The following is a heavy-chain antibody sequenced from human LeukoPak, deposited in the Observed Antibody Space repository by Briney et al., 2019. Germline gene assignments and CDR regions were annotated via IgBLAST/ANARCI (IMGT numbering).Heavy chain of an antibody. CDR1: GYSFTSYW. CDR3: ARARRTTDSSGYYFNFQH. D-gene: IGHD3-22*01. CDR2: IYPGDSDT. J-gene: IGHJ1*01. Sequence: GESLKISCKGSGYSFTSYWIGWVRQMPGKGLEWMGIIYPGDSDTRYSPSFQGQVTISADKSISTAYLQWSSLKASDTAMYYCARARRTTDSSGYYFNFQHWGQGTLVTVSS. V-gene: IGHV5-51*01.